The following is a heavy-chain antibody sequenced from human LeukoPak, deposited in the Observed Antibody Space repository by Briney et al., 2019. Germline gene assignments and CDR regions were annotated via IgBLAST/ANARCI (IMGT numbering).Heavy chain of an antibody. V-gene: IGHV1-2*02. CDR2: VNPHSGGT. J-gene: IGHJ4*02. D-gene: IGHD3-22*01. CDR3: ARTDNKYDSRLLFN. Sequence: ASVKVSCKASGYTFTGYYIHWVRPAAGHGLEGMGWVNPHSGGTNLAQRFRGRVTLTRDTSVPTAYMELNRLESDDTAIYYCARTDNKYDSRLLFNWGQGTQIIVSS. CDR1: GYTFTGYY.